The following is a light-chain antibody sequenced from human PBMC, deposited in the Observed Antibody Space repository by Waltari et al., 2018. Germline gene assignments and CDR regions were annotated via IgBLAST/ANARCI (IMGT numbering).Light chain of an antibody. Sequence: DIQTTQSPSVSPASLGVRVSLTCRASRSIRTWLAWYQQKLGKAPNLLIYNASTIEGGVPSRFSGSGSETEFTLTITSLQPDDFATYYCQQYYTCLCTFGQGTKLEIK. CDR1: RSIRTW. J-gene: IGKJ2*02. V-gene: IGKV1-5*03. CDR2: NAS. CDR3: QQYYTCLCT.